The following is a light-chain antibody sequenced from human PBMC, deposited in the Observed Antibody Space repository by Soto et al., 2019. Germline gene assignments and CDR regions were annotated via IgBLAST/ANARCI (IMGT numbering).Light chain of an antibody. CDR3: RHYNGSSEA. CDR1: QSISIS. J-gene: IGKJ1*01. V-gene: IGKV1-5*03. Sequence: EKVTXTCGASQSISISLAWYQEKPGKAAKLLIYKATSLKSGVPSRFSGSGTGTEFTLTVRGLQPDDFATYYCRHYNGSSEAFCEATKVDI. CDR2: KAT.